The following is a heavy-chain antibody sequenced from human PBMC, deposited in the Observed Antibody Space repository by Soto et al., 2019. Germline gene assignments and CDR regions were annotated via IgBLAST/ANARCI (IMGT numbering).Heavy chain of an antibody. J-gene: IGHJ4*02. Sequence: EVQLVESGGNLVQPGGSLRLSCAASGFTFSSYSMNWVRQAPGRGLEWVSYISSSSGTIYYADSVKGRFTISRDNAKKSLYLQMDSLRDEDTAVYYGARDSYLEWLLGTLDSWGQGTLVTVSS. V-gene: IGHV3-48*02. D-gene: IGHD3-3*01. CDR1: GFTFSSYS. CDR2: ISSSSGTI. CDR3: ARDSYLEWLLGTLDS.